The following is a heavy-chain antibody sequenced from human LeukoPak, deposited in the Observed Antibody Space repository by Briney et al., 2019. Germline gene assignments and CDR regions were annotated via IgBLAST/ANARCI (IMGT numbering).Heavy chain of an antibody. J-gene: IGHJ4*02. CDR1: GGSFSGYY. CDR3: ARRTYSSSSPFGVLNDY. CDR2: INHSGST. D-gene: IGHD6-6*01. V-gene: IGHV4-34*01. Sequence: SETLSLTCAVYGGSFSGYYWSWIRQPPGKGLEWIGEINHSGSTNYNPSLKSRVTISVDTSKNQFSLKLSSVTAADTAVYYCARRTYSSSSPFGVLNDYWGQGTLVTVSS.